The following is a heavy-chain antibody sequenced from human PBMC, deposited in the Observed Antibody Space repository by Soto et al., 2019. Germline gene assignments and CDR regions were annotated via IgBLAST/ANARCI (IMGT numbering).Heavy chain of an antibody. CDR1: GGSISSYY. CDR2: IYYSGST. D-gene: IGHD2-15*01. J-gene: IGHJ6*03. Sequence: PSETLSLTCTVSGGSISSYYLSWIRQPPGKGLEWIGYIYYSGSTNYNPSLKSRVTISVDTSKNQFSLKLSSVTAADTAVYYCVRGRSGYCSGGSCYGYYYYYYMDVWGKGTTVTVSS. V-gene: IGHV4-59*01. CDR3: VRGRSGYCSGGSCYGYYYYYYMDV.